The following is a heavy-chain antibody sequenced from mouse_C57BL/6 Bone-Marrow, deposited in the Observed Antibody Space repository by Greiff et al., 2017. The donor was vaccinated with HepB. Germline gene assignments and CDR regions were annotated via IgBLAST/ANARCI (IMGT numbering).Heavy chain of an antibody. CDR1: GFTFSDYY. Sequence: DVMLVESGGGLVQPGGSLKLSCAASGFTFSDYYMYWVRQTPEKRLEWVAYISNGGGSTYYPDTVKGRFTISRDNAKNTLYLQMSRLKSEDTAMYYCARLPYGSSYLYAMDYWGQGTSVTVSS. CDR2: ISNGGGST. V-gene: IGHV5-12*01. CDR3: ARLPYGSSYLYAMDY. D-gene: IGHD1-1*01. J-gene: IGHJ4*01.